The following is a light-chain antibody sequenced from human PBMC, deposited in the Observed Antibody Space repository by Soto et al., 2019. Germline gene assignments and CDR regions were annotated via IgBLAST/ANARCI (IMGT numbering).Light chain of an antibody. CDR1: SSDVGGYKY. Sequence: QSALTQAASVSGFPGQSIAISCTRTSSDVGGYKYVSWYQQYPGKAPKLMIYDVSNRPSGVPDRFSGSKSGNTASLTISGLQSEDEADYYCSSYTSYTSYVFGTGTKVTVL. CDR2: DVS. CDR3: SSYTSYTSYV. J-gene: IGLJ1*01. V-gene: IGLV2-14*01.